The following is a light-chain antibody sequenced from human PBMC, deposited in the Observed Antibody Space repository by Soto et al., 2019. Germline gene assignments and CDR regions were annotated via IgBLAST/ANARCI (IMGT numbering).Light chain of an antibody. J-gene: IGLJ1*01. CDR2: DVS. CDR1: SSDVGGYNY. Sequence: QSARTQPASVSGSPGQSITISCTGTSSDVGGYNYVSWYQQHPGKAPKLMIYDVSNRPSGVSNRFSGSKSGNTASLTISGLQAEDEADYYCSSYTSSSTPLGVFGTGTKVTVL. V-gene: IGLV2-14*01. CDR3: SSYTSSSTPLGV.